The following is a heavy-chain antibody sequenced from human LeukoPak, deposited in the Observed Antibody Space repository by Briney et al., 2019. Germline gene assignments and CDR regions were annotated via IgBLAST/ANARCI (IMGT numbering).Heavy chain of an antibody. CDR3: VRGSSGTVVRGIAWAWFDP. J-gene: IGHJ5*02. CDR2: IKPDGSAK. CDR1: GFTFSNYW. V-gene: IGHV3-7*05. Sequence: PGGSLRLSCVASGFTFSNYWMTWVRQAPGKGLEWVANIKPDGSAKHFVDSVRGRFTISRDNAKDSLYLRMNSLRAEDTAVYYCVRGSSGTVVRGIAWAWFDPWGQGTLVTVSS. D-gene: IGHD3-10*01.